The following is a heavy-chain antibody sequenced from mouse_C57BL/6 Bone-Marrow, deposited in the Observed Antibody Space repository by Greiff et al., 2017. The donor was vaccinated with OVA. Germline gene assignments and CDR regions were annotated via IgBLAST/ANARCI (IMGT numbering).Heavy chain of an antibody. CDR2: IHPNSGST. D-gene: IGHD1-1*02. J-gene: IGHJ2*01. CDR1: GYTFTSYW. Sequence: QVQLKQPGAELVKPGASVKLSCKASGYTFTSYWMHWVKQRPGQGLEWIGMIHPNSGSTNYNEKFKSKATLTVDKSSSTAYMQLSSLTSEDSAVYYCASALWSPFDYWGQGTTLTVSS. CDR3: ASALWSPFDY. V-gene: IGHV1-64*01.